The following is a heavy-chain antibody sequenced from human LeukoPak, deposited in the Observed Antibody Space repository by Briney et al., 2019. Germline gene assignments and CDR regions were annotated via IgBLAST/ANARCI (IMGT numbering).Heavy chain of an antibody. CDR2: ISYDGINK. V-gene: IGHV3-30*03. J-gene: IGHJ4*02. D-gene: IGHD6-19*01. CDR3: ARSRGAGPGAHFDN. Sequence: GGSLRLSCAASGFTFSSYGMHWVREAPGHGLEWVTVISYDGINKYYTDSGNGRFTISRDNSTSTRYLQMNSRRADDTAVYYCARSRGAGPGAHFDNSGQGTLVTVSS. CDR1: GFTFSSYG.